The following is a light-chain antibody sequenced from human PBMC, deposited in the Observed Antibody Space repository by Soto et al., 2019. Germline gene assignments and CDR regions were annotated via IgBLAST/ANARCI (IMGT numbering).Light chain of an antibody. CDR1: QSSSGN. Sequence: EIVMTQSPDTLSVSTGERATLSYWASQSSSGNLAWYQQKPGQATRLLIYAASTRVTGITGRFSGSGSGTKLTLTISNLQFENFAVYYCQQYNNWPPMYTFGQGTKLEIK. J-gene: IGKJ2*01. V-gene: IGKV3-15*01. CDR2: AAS. CDR3: QQYNNWPPMYT.